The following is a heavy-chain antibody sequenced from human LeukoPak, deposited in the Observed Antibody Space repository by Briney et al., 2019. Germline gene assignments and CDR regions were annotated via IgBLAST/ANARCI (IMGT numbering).Heavy chain of an antibody. Sequence: GGSLRLSCAASGFSFTSYGMHWVRQAPGKGLEWVALITYDGYYKYYSDSVKGRFTISSDTSKNTLYLQMNSLRAEDTAVYYCARDQEDTAPDYWGQGTLVTVSS. CDR3: ARDQEDTAPDY. V-gene: IGHV3-30*03. CDR1: GFSFTSYG. D-gene: IGHD5-18*01. J-gene: IGHJ4*02. CDR2: ITYDGYYK.